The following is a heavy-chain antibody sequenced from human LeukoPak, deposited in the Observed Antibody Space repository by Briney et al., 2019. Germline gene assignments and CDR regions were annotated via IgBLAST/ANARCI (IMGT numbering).Heavy chain of an antibody. Sequence: SVKVSCKASGGTFSSYAISWVRQAPGQGLEWMGRIIPILGIANYAQKFQGRVTITADKSTSTAFMELSSLRSEDTAVYYCARDLWGPRGYSDYWGQGTLVTVSS. J-gene: IGHJ4*02. V-gene: IGHV1-69*04. CDR3: ARDLWGPRGYSDY. CDR1: GGTFSSYA. CDR2: IIPILGIA. D-gene: IGHD3-16*01.